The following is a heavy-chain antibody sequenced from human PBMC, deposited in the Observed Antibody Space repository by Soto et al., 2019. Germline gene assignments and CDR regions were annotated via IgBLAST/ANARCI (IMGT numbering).Heavy chain of an antibody. CDR2: ISYDGSNK. CDR1: GFTFSNYG. J-gene: IGHJ6*02. V-gene: IGHV3-30*18. CDR3: AKGNYYYFYAMDV. Sequence: GGSLRLSCGASGFTFSNYGMHWVRQAPGKGLEWVAVISYDGSNKYSADSVKGRFTISRDNSKNTLYLQMNSLRAEDTAVYYCAKGNYYYFYAMDVWGQGTTVTVSS.